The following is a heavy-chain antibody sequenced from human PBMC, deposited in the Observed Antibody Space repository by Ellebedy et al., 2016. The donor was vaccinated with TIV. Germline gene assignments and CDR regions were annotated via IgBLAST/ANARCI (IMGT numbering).Heavy chain of an antibody. CDR1: GYTFTSYG. Sequence: ASVKVSCKASGYTFTSYGISWVRQAPGQGLEWMGWISAYNGNTNYAQKLQGRVTMTTDTSTSTAYMELRSLRSDDTAVYYCASGNYYGSGSYNKVWFDPWGQGTLVTVSS. D-gene: IGHD3-10*01. CDR3: ASGNYYGSGSYNKVWFDP. J-gene: IGHJ5*02. V-gene: IGHV1-18*01. CDR2: ISAYNGNT.